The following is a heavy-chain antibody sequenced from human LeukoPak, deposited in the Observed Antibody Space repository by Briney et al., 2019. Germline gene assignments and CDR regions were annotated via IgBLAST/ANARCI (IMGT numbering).Heavy chain of an antibody. Sequence: ASVKASCKASGYTFTGYYMHWVRQAPGQGLEWMGWINPNSGGTNYAQKFQGRVTMTRDTSISTAYMELSRLRSDDTAVYYCARGLGNPGGRYYYYYYMDVWGKGTTVTVSS. CDR1: GYTFTGYY. V-gene: IGHV1-2*02. CDR2: INPNSGGT. D-gene: IGHD4-23*01. J-gene: IGHJ6*03. CDR3: ARGLGNPGGRYYYYYYMDV.